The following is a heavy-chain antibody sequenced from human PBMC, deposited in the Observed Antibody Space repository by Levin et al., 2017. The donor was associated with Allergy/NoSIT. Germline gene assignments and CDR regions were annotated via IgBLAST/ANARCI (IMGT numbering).Heavy chain of an antibody. CDR2: ISYDGSNK. J-gene: IGHJ4*02. CDR1: GFTFSSYG. Sequence: GESLKISCAASGFTFSSYGMHWVRQAPGKGLEWVAVISYDGSNKYYADSVKGRFTISRDNSKNTLYLQMNSLRAEDTAVYYCANLPDSRHFDYWGQGTLVTVSS. D-gene: IGHD3-22*01. CDR3: ANLPDSRHFDY. V-gene: IGHV3-30*18.